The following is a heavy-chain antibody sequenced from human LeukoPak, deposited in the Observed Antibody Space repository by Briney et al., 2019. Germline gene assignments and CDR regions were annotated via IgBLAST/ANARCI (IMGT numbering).Heavy chain of an antibody. CDR2: ISAYNGNT. CDR3: ARVSAAGTGPAPTPPPSY. CDR1: GYTFTSYG. D-gene: IGHD6-13*01. V-gene: IGHV1-18*01. Sequence: GASVKVSCKASGYTFTSYGISWVRQAPGQGLEWMGWISAYNGNTNYAQKLQGRVTMTTDTSTSTAYMELRSLRSDDTAVYYCARVSAAGTGPAPTPPPSYWGQGTLVTVSS. J-gene: IGHJ4*02.